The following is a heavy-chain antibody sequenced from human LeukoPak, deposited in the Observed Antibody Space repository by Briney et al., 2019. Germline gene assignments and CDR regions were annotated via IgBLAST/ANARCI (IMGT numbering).Heavy chain of an antibody. D-gene: IGHD6-6*01. J-gene: IGHJ5*02. CDR1: GFTFSSYW. CDR3: ARDVGTSSNWYDP. CDR2: ISTGGSTI. V-gene: IGHV3-48*04. Sequence: PGGSLRLSCAASGFTFSSYWMHWVRQAPGKGLVWVSYISTGGSTIYYADSVRGRFTISRDNTKNSLFLQMNSLRVEDTAIYYCARDVGTSSNWYDPWGQGTLVTVSS.